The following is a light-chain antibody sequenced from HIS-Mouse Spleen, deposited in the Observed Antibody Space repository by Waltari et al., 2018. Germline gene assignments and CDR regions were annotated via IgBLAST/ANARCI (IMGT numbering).Light chain of an antibody. CDR3: QQLNSYPPT. CDR1: QGISSY. J-gene: IGKJ1*01. CDR2: AAS. Sequence: DIQLTQSPSFLSASVGDRVTITCRASQGISSYLAWYHQKPGKAPKILIYAASTLQSGGPSMFSGGGSGTEFTLTISSLQPEDFATYYCQQLNSYPPTFGQGTKVEIK. V-gene: IGKV1-9*01.